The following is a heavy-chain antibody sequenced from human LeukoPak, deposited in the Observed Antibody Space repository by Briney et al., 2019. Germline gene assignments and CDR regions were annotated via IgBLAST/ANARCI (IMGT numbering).Heavy chain of an antibody. CDR1: GGSFSGYY. Sequence: PSETPSLTCAVYGGSFSGYYWSWIRQPPGKGLEWIGEINHSGSTNYNPSLKSRVTISVDTSKNQFSLKLSSVTAADTAVYYCARGITMVRGVIRKTYNWFDPWGQGTLVTVSS. V-gene: IGHV4-34*01. CDR2: INHSGST. J-gene: IGHJ5*02. CDR3: ARGITMVRGVIRKTYNWFDP. D-gene: IGHD3-10*01.